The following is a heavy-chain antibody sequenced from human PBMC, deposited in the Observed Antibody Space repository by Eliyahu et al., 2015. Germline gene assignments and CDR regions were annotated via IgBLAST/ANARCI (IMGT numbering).Heavy chain of an antibody. J-gene: IGHJ5*02. V-gene: IGHV6-1*01. Sequence: QVLLQQSGPGLVKPSQSLSLTCVISGDXVSTXSGAWSWIRQSPSRGLEWLGRIYYRSKWHFDYAVSVKTRITINPDTSRNQFSLQLDSVTPEDTAVYYCARETLFKPIGGWIWSWFDPWGQGSLVTVSS. D-gene: IGHD6-19*01. CDR1: GDXVSTXSGA. CDR2: IYYRSKWHF. CDR3: ARETLFKPIGGWIWSWFDP.